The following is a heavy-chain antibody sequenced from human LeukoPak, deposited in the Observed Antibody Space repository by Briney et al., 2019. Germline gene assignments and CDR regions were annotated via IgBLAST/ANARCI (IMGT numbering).Heavy chain of an antibody. CDR3: AKLAVGLAEYFQH. D-gene: IGHD6-19*01. Sequence: GGSLRLSCAASGFTFSSYGMHWVRQAPGKGLEWVAFIRYDGSNKYYADSVKGRFTISRDNSKNTLYLQMNSLRAEDTAVYYCAKLAVGLAEYFQHWGQGTLVTVSS. CDR1: GFTFSSYG. V-gene: IGHV3-30*02. J-gene: IGHJ1*01. CDR2: IRYDGSNK.